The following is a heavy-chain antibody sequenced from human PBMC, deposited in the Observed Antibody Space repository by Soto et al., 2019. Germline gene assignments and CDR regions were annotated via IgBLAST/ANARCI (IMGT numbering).Heavy chain of an antibody. CDR2: ISSDNNYI. CDR3: ARGRTCTGASCYGGGDY. V-gene: IGHV3-21*06. CDR1: GFTFSDYS. Sequence: PGGSLRLSCAASGFTFSDYSMNWMRQAPGKGLEWFASISSDNNYIYYRDSVEGRFSISRDNAKNSLYLKMTSLAAEDTAVYYCARGRTCTGASCYGGGDYWGQGTLVTVSS. J-gene: IGHJ4*02. D-gene: IGHD2-15*01.